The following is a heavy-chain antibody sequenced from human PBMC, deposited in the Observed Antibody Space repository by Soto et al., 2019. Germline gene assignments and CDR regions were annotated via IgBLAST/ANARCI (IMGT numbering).Heavy chain of an antibody. V-gene: IGHV3-23*01. CDR3: AKNQSSWATRAAFDY. Sequence: EAQLLESGGGLVQPGGSLRLSCAASGFTFSNYAMNWVRQAPGKGLEWVSGISGGSGDSTFYADSVKGRFTISRDNSKNTLHLQMNSLRTEDTAVYYCAKNQSSWATRAAFDYWGQGTLVTVSS. CDR1: GFTFSNYA. D-gene: IGHD2-2*01. J-gene: IGHJ4*02. CDR2: ISGGSGDST.